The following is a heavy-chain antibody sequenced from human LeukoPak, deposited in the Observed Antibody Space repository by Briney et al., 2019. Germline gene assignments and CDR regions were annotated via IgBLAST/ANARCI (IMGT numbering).Heavy chain of an antibody. CDR3: ASGKWELDAFDL. CDR2: IYYSGRT. CDR1: GGSISSSY. Sequence: SETLSLTCTVSGGSISSSYWSWIRQPPGKGLEWIGYIYYSGRTNYNPSLKSRVNISVDTSKKQFSLKLSSVTAADTAVYYCASGKWELDAFDLWGQGPMVPVSS. D-gene: IGHD1-26*01. V-gene: IGHV4-59*01. J-gene: IGHJ3*01.